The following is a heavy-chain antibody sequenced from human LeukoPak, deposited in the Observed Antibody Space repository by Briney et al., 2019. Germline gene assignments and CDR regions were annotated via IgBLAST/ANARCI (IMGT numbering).Heavy chain of an antibody. D-gene: IGHD1-7*01. CDR3: ARDRGTGTTTYYYGMDV. Sequence: GGSLRLSCAAPGFTFSSYGMHWVRQAPGKGLEWVAVIWYDGSNKYYADSAKGRFTISRDNSKNTLYLQMNSLRAEDTAVCYCARDRGTGTTTYYYGMDVWGQGTTVTVSS. CDR1: GFTFSSYG. CDR2: IWYDGSNK. J-gene: IGHJ6*02. V-gene: IGHV3-33*01.